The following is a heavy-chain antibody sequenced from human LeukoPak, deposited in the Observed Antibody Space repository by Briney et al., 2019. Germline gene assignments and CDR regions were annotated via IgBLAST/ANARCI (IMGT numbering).Heavy chain of an antibody. V-gene: IGHV3-23*01. CDR3: AQAGITMVRGVPDY. Sequence: PGGSLRLSCAASGFTFSSYGMSWVRQAPGKGLEWVSAISGSGGSAYYADSVKGRFTISRDNSKNTLYLQMNSLRAEDTAVYYCAQAGITMVRGVPDYWGQGTLVTVSS. CDR1: GFTFSSYG. J-gene: IGHJ4*02. CDR2: ISGSGGSA. D-gene: IGHD3-10*01.